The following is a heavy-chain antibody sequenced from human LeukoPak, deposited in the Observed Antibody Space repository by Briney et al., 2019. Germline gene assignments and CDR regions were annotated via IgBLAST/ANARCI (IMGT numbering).Heavy chain of an antibody. J-gene: IGHJ4*02. CDR1: GYTFTGYY. V-gene: IGHV1-2*02. D-gene: IGHD3-10*01. CDR3: ARDEIYGSGSYYRIDY. Sequence: ASVKVSCKASGYTFTGYYMHWVRQAPGQGLEWMGWINPNSGGTNYAQKFQGRVTMTRDTSISTAYMEPSRLRSDDTAVYYCARDEIYGSGSYYRIDYWGQGTLVTVSS. CDR2: INPNSGGT.